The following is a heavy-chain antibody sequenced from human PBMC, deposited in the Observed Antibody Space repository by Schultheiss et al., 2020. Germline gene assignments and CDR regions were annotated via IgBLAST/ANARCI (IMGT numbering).Heavy chain of an antibody. J-gene: IGHJ4*02. Sequence: GGSLRLSCAASGFTFSSYSMNWVRQAPGKGLEWVSGISWNRGTIGYADSVKGRFTISRDNAKNSLYLQMNSLRAEDTAVYYCAKDRGDGSGWSRYFDYWGQGTLVNGYS. CDR2: ISWNRGTI. CDR3: AKDRGDGSGWSRYFDY. CDR1: GFTFSSYS. V-gene: IGHV3-48*04. D-gene: IGHD6-19*01.